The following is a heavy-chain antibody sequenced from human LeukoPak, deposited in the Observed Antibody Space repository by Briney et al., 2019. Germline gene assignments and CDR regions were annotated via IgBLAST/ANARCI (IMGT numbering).Heavy chain of an antibody. CDR3: AKRDLTTEFDY. CDR1: GFTFSSYA. Sequence: PGRSLRLSCAASGFTFSSYAMHWVRQAPGKGLEWVALIQPDGNEKYYADSVKGRFTISRDNSKNTLSLQMNSLRSDDTAVYYCAKRDLTTEFDYWGQGTLVTVS. V-gene: IGHV3-30*04. D-gene: IGHD4-17*01. J-gene: IGHJ4*02. CDR2: IQPDGNEK.